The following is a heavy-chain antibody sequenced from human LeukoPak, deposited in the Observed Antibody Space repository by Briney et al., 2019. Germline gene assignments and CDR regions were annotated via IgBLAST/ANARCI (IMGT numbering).Heavy chain of an antibody. CDR3: ARNQLWFGESTFDY. CDR2: IYTSGST. V-gene: IGHV4-61*02. D-gene: IGHD3-10*01. J-gene: IGHJ4*02. CDR1: GGSISSGSYY. Sequence: SETLSLTCTVSGGSISSGSYYWSWIRQPAGKGLEWIGRIYTSGSTNYNPSLKIRVTISVDTSKNQFSLKLSSVTAADTAVYYCARNQLWFGESTFDYWGQGTLVTVSS.